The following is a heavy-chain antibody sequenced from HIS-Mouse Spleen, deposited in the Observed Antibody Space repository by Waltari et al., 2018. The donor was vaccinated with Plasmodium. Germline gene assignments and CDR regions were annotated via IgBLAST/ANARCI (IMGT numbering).Heavy chain of an antibody. J-gene: IGHJ4*02. Sequence: QVQLVESGGGVVQPGRSLRLSCAASGFTFNSYAMHWVRQAPGKGLEWLAVISYDVRNKYYADSVKGRFTISRDNSKNTLYLQMNSLRAEDTAVYYCARDRRLAFDYWGQGTLVTVSS. CDR1: GFTFNSYA. CDR2: ISYDVRNK. D-gene: IGHD2-15*01. V-gene: IGHV3-30*04. CDR3: ARDRRLAFDY.